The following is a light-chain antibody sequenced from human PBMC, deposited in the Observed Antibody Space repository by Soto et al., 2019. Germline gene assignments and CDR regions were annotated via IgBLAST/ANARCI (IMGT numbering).Light chain of an antibody. Sequence: EIVMTQSPATLSVSPGERATVSCRASQSVSSNLAWYQQKPGQAPRLLIYGASTRATGIPARFSGSGSGTEFTLTSGSLYADDVVFYYCQHYNCSPRTFGQGTKVEIK. J-gene: IGKJ2*01. CDR1: QSVSSN. V-gene: IGKV3-15*01. CDR2: GAS. CDR3: QHYNCSPRT.